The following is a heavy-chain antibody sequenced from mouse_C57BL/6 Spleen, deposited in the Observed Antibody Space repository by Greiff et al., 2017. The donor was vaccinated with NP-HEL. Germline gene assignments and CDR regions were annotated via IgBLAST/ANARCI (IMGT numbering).Heavy chain of an antibody. CDR3: AREGDYWWAY. D-gene: IGHD2-4*01. Sequence: EVQVVESGPELVKPGASVKIPCTASGYTFTDYNMDWVKQSPGKSLEWIGDINPNNGGTISIQKFKGKARLTVDKASSTAYMELRSLTSEDTAVYYCAREGDYWWAYWGQGTLVTVSA. V-gene: IGHV1-18*01. CDR1: GYTFTDYN. J-gene: IGHJ3*01. CDR2: INPNNGGT.